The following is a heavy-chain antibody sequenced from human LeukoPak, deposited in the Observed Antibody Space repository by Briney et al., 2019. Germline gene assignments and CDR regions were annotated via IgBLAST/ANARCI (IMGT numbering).Heavy chain of an antibody. CDR2: IYYSGST. CDR1: GGSISSYY. CDR3: ARDPKIAAAGGYYYYGMDV. J-gene: IGHJ6*02. Sequence: SETLSLTCTVSGGSISSYYWSWIRQPPGKGLEWIGYIYYSGSTNYNPSLKSRVTISVDTSKNQFSLKLISVTAADTAVYYCARDPKIAAAGGYYYYGMDVWGQGATVTVSS. V-gene: IGHV4-59*01. D-gene: IGHD6-25*01.